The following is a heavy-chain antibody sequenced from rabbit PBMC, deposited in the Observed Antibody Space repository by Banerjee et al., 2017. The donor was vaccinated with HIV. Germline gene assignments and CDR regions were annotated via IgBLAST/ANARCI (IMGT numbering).Heavy chain of an antibody. CDR3: ARGGNSGYIGFNL. V-gene: IGHV1S45*01. CDR2: INTSSGNT. CDR1: GFSFRNKYV. D-gene: IGHD1-1*01. Sequence: QEQLEESGGDLVKPEGSLTLTCTASGFSFRNKYVMCWVRQAPGKGLEWIACINTSSGNTVYASWAKGRFTISKTSSTTVTLQMTSLTAADTATYFCARGGNSGYIGFNLWGPGTLVTVS. J-gene: IGHJ4*01.